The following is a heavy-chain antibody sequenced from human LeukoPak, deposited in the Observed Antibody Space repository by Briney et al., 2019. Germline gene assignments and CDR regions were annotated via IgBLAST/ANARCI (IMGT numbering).Heavy chain of an antibody. CDR1: GFTFSTFA. V-gene: IGHV3-23*01. Sequence: GGSLRLSCAASGFTFSTFALSWVRQAPEKGLEWFSAISGSGGSTYYTDSVKGRFTISRDSSKNTLYLQMNSLRADDTAVYYCAKGGSAAAKGKYYFDYWGPGTLVTVSS. D-gene: IGHD6-13*01. CDR3: AKGGSAAAKGKYYFDY. J-gene: IGHJ4*02. CDR2: ISGSGGST.